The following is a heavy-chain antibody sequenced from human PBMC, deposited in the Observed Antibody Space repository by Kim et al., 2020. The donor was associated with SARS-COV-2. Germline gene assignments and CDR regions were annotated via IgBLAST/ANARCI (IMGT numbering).Heavy chain of an antibody. Sequence: GGSLRLSCAASGFTFSSYAMSWVRQAPGKGLEWVSAISGSGGSTYYADSVKGRFTISRDNSKNTLYLQMNSLRAEDTAVYYCANGPLMITFGGASELQGGYWGQGTLVTVSS. J-gene: IGHJ4*02. CDR1: GFTFSSYA. D-gene: IGHD3-16*01. CDR3: ANGPLMITFGGASELQGGY. CDR2: ISGSGGST. V-gene: IGHV3-23*01.